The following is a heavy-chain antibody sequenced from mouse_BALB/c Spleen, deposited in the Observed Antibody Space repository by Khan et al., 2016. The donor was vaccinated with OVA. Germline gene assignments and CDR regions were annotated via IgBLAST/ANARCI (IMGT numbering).Heavy chain of an antibody. J-gene: IGHJ4*01. CDR1: GYSITSNYA. Sequence: EVQLQESGPGLVKPSQSLSLTCTVTGYSITSNYAWNWIRPFPGNKLEWMGYIRYSGSTSYNPSLKSRISITRDTSKNQFFLQLSSVTTEETATYYCARGNYYGYPMDYWGQGTSVTVSA. V-gene: IGHV3-2*02. CDR2: IRYSGST. D-gene: IGHD1-1*01. CDR3: ARGNYYGYPMDY.